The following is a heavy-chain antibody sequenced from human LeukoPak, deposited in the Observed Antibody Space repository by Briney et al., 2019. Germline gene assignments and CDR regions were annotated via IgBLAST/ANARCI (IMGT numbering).Heavy chain of an antibody. CDR3: ARARALWFGSSLDY. V-gene: IGHV1-3*01. D-gene: IGHD3-10*01. J-gene: IGHJ4*02. CDR1: GYTFTSYA. CDR2: INAGNGNT. Sequence: ASVKVSCKASGYTFTSYAVHWVRQAPGQRLEWMGWINAGNGNTKYSQKFQGRVTITRDTSASTAYMELSSLRSEDTAVYYCARARALWFGSSLDYWGQGTLVTVSS.